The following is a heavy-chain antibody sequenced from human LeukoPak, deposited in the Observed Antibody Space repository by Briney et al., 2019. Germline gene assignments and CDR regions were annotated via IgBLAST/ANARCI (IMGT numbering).Heavy chain of an antibody. CDR2: INSDGSWT. D-gene: IGHD1-1*01. J-gene: IGHJ5*02. CDR3: VKDGPITGIYLCA. V-gene: IGHV3-74*01. Sequence: GGSLRLSCAASGNYWMHWVRQVPGKGLVWVSHINSDGSWTSYADSVKGRFTISKDNAENTVYLQMNSLRAEDTAVYYCVKDGPITGIYLCAWGQGTLVTVSS. CDR1: GNYW.